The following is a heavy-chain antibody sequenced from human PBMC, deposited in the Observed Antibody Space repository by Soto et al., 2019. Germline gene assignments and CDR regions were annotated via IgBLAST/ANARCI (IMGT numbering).Heavy chain of an antibody. CDR1: GGFISRYY. CDR2: IYTSAST. CDR3: ATSYSYSNLFAY. J-gene: IGHJ4*02. V-gene: IGHV4-4*07. Sequence: SETLSLTXHVSGGFISRYYWSWFRQPAGKGLEWIGRIYTSASTNYNPSLKSRVTMSVYTPKNQFSLKLSSVSAADTAVYYCATSYSYSNLFAYWGQGTLVTVSS. D-gene: IGHD4-4*01.